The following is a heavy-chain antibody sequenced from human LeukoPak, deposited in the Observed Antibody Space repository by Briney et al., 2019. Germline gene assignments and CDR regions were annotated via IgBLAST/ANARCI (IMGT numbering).Heavy chain of an antibody. V-gene: IGHV3-21*01. J-gene: IGHJ4*02. CDR2: ISSSSSYI. CDR3: ARGTYYYDSSGYYRDDY. Sequence: GGSLRLSCAASGFTFSSCAMSWVRQAPGKGLEWVSSISSSSSYIYYADSVKGRFTISRDNAKNSLYLQMNSLRAEDTAVYYCARGTYYYDSSGYYRDDYWGQGTLVTVSS. CDR1: GFTFSSCA. D-gene: IGHD3-22*01.